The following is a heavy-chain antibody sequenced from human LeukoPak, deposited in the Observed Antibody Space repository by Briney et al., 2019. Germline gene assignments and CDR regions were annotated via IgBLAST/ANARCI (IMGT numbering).Heavy chain of an antibody. CDR3: AKDDAYLQYDD. CDR1: GFTFTSYS. V-gene: IGHV3-21*04. J-gene: IGHJ4*02. Sequence: GSLRLSCAASGFTFTSYSMNWVRQAPGKGLEWVSSISSSSSYIYYADSVKGRFTISRDNAKNSLYLQMNSLRAEDTAIYYCAKDDAYLQYDDWGQGTLVTVSS. D-gene: IGHD5-24*01. CDR2: ISSSSSYI.